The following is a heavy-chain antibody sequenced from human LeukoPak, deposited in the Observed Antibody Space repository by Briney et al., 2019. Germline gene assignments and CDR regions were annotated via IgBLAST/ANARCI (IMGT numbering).Heavy chain of an antibody. CDR3: AKLVGQWLVVRLNAFDI. J-gene: IGHJ3*02. Sequence: GGSLRLSCAASGFTFSSYGMHWVRQAPGKGLEWVAFIRYDGSNKYYADSVKGRFTISRDNSKNTLYLQMNSLRAEDTAVYYCAKLVGQWLVVRLNAFDIWGQGTMVTVSS. CDR2: IRYDGSNK. D-gene: IGHD6-19*01. V-gene: IGHV3-30*02. CDR1: GFTFSSYG.